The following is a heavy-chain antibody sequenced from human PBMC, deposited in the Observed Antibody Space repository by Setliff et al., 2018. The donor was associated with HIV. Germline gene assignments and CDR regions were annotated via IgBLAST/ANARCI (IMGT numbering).Heavy chain of an antibody. D-gene: IGHD4-17*01. Sequence: GGSLRLSCAASTFTFSDYYMSWIRQAPGKGLEWLSYISSSGTSIYYADSVRGRFTISRDNTKNSLFLQMNSLRAEDTAVYYWARITYGDYPQEAFDIWGQGTMVTVSS. CDR1: TFTFSDYY. J-gene: IGHJ3*02. CDR3: ARITYGDYPQEAFDI. V-gene: IGHV3-11*04. CDR2: ISSSGTSI.